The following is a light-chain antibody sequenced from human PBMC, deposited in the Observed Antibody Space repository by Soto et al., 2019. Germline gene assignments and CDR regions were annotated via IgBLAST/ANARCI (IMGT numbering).Light chain of an antibody. CDR1: SSDIGGNNY. J-gene: IGLJ2*01. V-gene: IGLV2-8*01. CDR2: EVT. Sequence: QSALTQPPSASGSPGQSVTISCTGTSSDIGGNNYVSWYQQHPGKAPKLMIYEVTKRPSGVPDRFSGSISGNTASLTVSGLXAEXEADYYCSSYGGSYSDVVFGGGTKLTVL. CDR3: SSYGGSYSDVV.